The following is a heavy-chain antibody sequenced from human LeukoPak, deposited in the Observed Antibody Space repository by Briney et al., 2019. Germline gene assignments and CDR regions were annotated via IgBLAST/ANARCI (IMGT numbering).Heavy chain of an antibody. CDR3: ARDFSSPATPWYFDF. J-gene: IGHJ2*01. CDR2: IGGSGIGH. Sequence: GGSLRLSCVASGFTFSTYYMSWVRQAPGKGLEWVSGIGGSGIGHSTHYADSVKGRFTVSRDNAQNSLYLQMNSLRAEDTAIYYCARDFSSPATPWYFDFWGRGTLVTVSS. CDR1: GFTFSTYY. V-gene: IGHV3-21*01. D-gene: IGHD6-25*01.